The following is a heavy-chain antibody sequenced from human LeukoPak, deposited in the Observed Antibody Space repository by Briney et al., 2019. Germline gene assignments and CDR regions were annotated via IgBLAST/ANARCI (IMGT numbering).Heavy chain of an antibody. Sequence: SCKASGYTFTGYYMHWVRQAPGKGLEWVAVISYDGSDKYYVDSVKGRFTISRDNSKNTLYLQMNSLKAEDAAVYYCARVLSGSYDNYFDYWGQGTLVTVSS. CDR2: ISYDGSDK. V-gene: IGHV3-30*03. J-gene: IGHJ4*02. CDR1: GYTFTGYY. D-gene: IGHD1-26*01. CDR3: ARVLSGSYDNYFDY.